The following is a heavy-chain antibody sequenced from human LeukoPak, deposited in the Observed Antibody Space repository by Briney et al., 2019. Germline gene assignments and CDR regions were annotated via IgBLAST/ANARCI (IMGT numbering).Heavy chain of an antibody. CDR1: GYTFTSYY. J-gene: IGHJ6*03. D-gene: IGHD2-15*01. Sequence: PLASVKVSCKASGYTFTSYYMHWVRQAPGQGLEWMGIINPSGGSTSYAQKFQGRVTMTRDTSTSTVYMELSSLRSEDTAVYYCARVLLLRWDIVVVVAATAYYYYYYMDVWGKGTTVTVSS. V-gene: IGHV1-46*01. CDR2: INPSGGST. CDR3: ARVLLLRWDIVVVVAATAYYYYYYMDV.